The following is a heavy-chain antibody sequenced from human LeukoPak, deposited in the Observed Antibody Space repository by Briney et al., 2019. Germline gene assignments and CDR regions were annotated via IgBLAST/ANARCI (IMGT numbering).Heavy chain of an antibody. Sequence: SETLSLTCTVSGCSISSYYWSWIRQPAGKGLEWIGRIHTSGNTNYNPSLKSRVTMSVDTSKNQFSLKLSSVTAADTAVYYCAREGSWTYYYYYMDVWGKGTTVTISS. CDR1: GCSISSYY. CDR2: IHTSGNT. J-gene: IGHJ6*03. V-gene: IGHV4-4*07. CDR3: AREGSWTYYYYYMDV. D-gene: IGHD1-1*01.